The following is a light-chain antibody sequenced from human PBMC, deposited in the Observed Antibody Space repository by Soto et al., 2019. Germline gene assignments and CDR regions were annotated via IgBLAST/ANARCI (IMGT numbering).Light chain of an antibody. CDR2: EVS. Sequence: QSVLTQPPSASGSPGQSVTISCTGTSSDVGGYNYVSWYQQHPGKAPKLMIYEVSKWPSGVPDRFSGSKSGNTASLTVSGLQAEDEGDYYCSSYAGSNNLVFGGGTKLTVL. V-gene: IGLV2-8*01. J-gene: IGLJ2*01. CDR3: SSYAGSNNLV. CDR1: SSDVGGYNY.